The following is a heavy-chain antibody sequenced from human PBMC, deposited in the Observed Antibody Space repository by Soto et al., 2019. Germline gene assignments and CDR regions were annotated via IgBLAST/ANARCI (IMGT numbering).Heavy chain of an antibody. CDR3: AREIRYFDWLFTNWLDP. CDR2: IYYSGST. CDR1: GGSISSGRYY. D-gene: IGHD3-9*01. Sequence: QVQLQESGPGLVKPSQTLSLTCTVSGGSISSGRYYWSWIRQHPGKGLEWIGYIYYSGSTYYNPSLKSRVTISVDTSKNQFSLKLSSVTAADPAVYYCAREIRYFDWLFTNWLDPSGQGTLVTVSS. J-gene: IGHJ5*02. V-gene: IGHV4-31*03.